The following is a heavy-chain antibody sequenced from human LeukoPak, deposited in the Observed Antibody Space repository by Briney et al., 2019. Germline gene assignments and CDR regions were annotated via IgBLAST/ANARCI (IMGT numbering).Heavy chain of an antibody. V-gene: IGHV1-2*02. CDR2: INPNSGGT. CDR1: GYTFSGSD. J-gene: IGHJ4*02. CDR3: SRIPRRRYEAY. D-gene: IGHD3-3*01. Sequence: ASVKASCKASGYTFSGSDMYWVRQAPGQGLEGMGWINPNSGGTNYARKFQGRVTMTRDTSTTTGYMELTSLSTDDTAVYYCSRIPRRRYEAYWGQGTLVTVSS.